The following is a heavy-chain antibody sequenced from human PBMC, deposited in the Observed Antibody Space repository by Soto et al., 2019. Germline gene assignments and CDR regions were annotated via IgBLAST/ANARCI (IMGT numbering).Heavy chain of an antibody. Sequence: EVQLVESGGGLVQPGGSLRLSCAASGFTFSSYWMHWVRQAPGKGLVWVSRISSDGSSTGYADPVKGRFTISISSDNGKNTMFLQIHSLRAEDTAVYYCVSSRLACSGGRCGGEYFQNWGQGTLVTVSS. CDR3: VSSRLACSGGRCGGEYFQN. D-gene: IGHD2-15*01. CDR1: GFTFSSYW. CDR2: ISSDGSST. J-gene: IGHJ1*01. V-gene: IGHV3-74*01.